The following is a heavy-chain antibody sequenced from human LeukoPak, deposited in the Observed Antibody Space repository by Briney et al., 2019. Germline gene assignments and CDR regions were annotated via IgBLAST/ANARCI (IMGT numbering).Heavy chain of an antibody. D-gene: IGHD3-22*01. J-gene: IGHJ4*02. V-gene: IGHV1-69*13. CDR1: GGTFSSYA. Sequence: GASVKVSCKASGGTFSSYAISWVRQAPGQGLEWMGGIIPIFGTANYAQKFQGRVTITADESTSTAYMELSSLRSEDTAVCYCARVYYYDSSGYLFDYWGQGTLVTVSS. CDR3: ARVYYYDSSGYLFDY. CDR2: IIPIFGTA.